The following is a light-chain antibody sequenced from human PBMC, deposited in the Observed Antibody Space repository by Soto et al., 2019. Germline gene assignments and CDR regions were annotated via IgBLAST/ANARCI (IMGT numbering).Light chain of an antibody. J-gene: IGKJ4*01. CDR1: QGIVSQ. CDR3: QQANSFPLT. CDR2: AAS. V-gene: IGKV1-12*01. Sequence: DIQMTQAPSFLSASVGDRVTITCRASQGIVSQVAWYMQKPGRAPKLLIYAASSLQSGVPSRFSGSGSGTDFTLTISSLQPEDFATYYCQQANSFPLTFGGGTKVDI.